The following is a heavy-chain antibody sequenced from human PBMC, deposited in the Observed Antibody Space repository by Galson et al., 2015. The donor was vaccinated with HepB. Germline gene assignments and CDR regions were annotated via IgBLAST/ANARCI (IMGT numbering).Heavy chain of an antibody. J-gene: IGHJ4*02. CDR1: GFPFSSCT. V-gene: IGHV3-21*01. D-gene: IGHD6-19*01. CDR3: ATETEAVAGRGF. Sequence: SLRLSCTASGFPFSSCTMGRVRQAPGKGLEWVSSISGSSTYIYYADSVEGRFTISRDNTKNSLYLHLNSLIAEDTALYFCATETEAVAGRGFWGQGTLVTVSS. CDR2: ISGSSTYI.